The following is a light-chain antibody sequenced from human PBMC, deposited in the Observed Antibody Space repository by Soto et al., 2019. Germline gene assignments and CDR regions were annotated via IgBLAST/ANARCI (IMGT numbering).Light chain of an antibody. CDR1: RSNIGGNA. CDR2: AND. V-gene: IGLV1-44*01. Sequence: QAVVTQPPSMSGTPGQRVTISCSGSRSNIGGNAVTWYQQVPGTAPKLLIYANDQRPSGVSDRFSGSKSATSASLAISGLQSEDEADYYCAVWDDNLKGLFGGGTNRTVL. CDR3: AVWDDNLKGL. J-gene: IGLJ2*01.